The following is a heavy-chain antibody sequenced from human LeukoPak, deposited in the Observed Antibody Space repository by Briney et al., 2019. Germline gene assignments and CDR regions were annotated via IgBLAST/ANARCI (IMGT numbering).Heavy chain of an antibody. CDR2: INHSGST. CDR1: GGSFSGYY. V-gene: IGHV4-34*01. CDR3: ARIAAAASSWFDP. D-gene: IGHD6-13*01. J-gene: IGHJ5*02. Sequence: SETLSLTCAVYGGSFSGYYWSWIRQPPGKGLEWIGEINHSGSTNYNPSLKSRVTISVDTSKNQFSLKLSSVTAADTAVYCCARIAAAASSWFDPWGQGTLVTVSS.